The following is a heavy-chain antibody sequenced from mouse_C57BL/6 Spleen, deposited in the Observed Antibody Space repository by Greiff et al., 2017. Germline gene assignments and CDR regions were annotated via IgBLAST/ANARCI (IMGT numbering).Heavy chain of an antibody. Sequence: QVQLQQPGAELVKPGASVKMSCTASGYTFTSYCITWVKQRPGQGLEWIGDIYPGSGSTNYNEKFKSKATLTVDTSSSTAYMQLSSLTSEDSAVYYCARGDYYGSSYKDYFDYWGQGTTLTVSS. CDR2: IYPGSGST. D-gene: IGHD1-1*01. V-gene: IGHV1-55*01. CDR3: ARGDYYGSSYKDYFDY. J-gene: IGHJ2*01. CDR1: GYTFTSYC.